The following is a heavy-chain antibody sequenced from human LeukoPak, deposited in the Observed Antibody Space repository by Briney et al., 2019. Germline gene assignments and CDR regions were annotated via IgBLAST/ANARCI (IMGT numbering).Heavy chain of an antibody. Sequence: SETLSLTCTVSGVSISSSSYYWGWIRQPPGKGLEWIGSIYYTGSTYYNPSLKSRVTIYVDTSKNQFSLKLSSVTAADTAVYYCARAGYCSGGRCYSDYYYGMDVWGQGTTVTVSS. V-gene: IGHV4-39*01. CDR2: IYYTGST. J-gene: IGHJ6*02. CDR1: GVSISSSSYY. D-gene: IGHD2-15*01. CDR3: ARAGYCSGGRCYSDYYYGMDV.